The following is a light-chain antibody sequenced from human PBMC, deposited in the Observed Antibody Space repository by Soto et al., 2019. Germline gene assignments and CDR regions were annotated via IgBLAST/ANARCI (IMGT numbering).Light chain of an antibody. J-gene: IGKJ4*02. CDR3: QQHNTYPLT. CDR1: QSISSW. V-gene: IGKV1-5*01. Sequence: DIQMTQSPSTLSASVGDRVTITCRASQSISSWLAWYQQKPGKAPKLLIYAASSLESGVPSRFSGSASGTEFTLTINSLQPDDFATYYCQQHNTYPLTCGGGTKGEIK. CDR2: AAS.